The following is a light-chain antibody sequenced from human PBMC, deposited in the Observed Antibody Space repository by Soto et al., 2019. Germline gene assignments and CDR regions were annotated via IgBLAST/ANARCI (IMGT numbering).Light chain of an antibody. CDR2: DVS. J-gene: IGLJ1*01. CDR3: SSYTTSSTLEGV. V-gene: IGLV2-14*03. CDR1: SSDVGDYNL. Sequence: QSVLTQPASVSGSPGQSITISCTGTSSDVGDYNLVSWYQQHPGKAPKLMIYDVSTRPSGVSNRFSGSKSGNTASLTISGLQAEDEADYYCSSYTTSSTLEGVFGTGT.